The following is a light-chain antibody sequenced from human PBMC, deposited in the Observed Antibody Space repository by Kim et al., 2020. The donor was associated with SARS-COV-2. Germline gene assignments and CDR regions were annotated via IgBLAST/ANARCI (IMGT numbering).Light chain of an antibody. CDR3: SAWDRSLSAWV. V-gene: IGLV10-54*04. J-gene: IGLJ3*02. Sequence: QTGTLTCTGNSNNIGYEGAAWLQQHQGHPPKLLSYRNNNRPSGISDRFSASRSGNTAYLTITGLQPEDETDYYCSAWDRSLSAWVFGGGTQLTVL. CDR1: SNNIGYEG. CDR2: RNN.